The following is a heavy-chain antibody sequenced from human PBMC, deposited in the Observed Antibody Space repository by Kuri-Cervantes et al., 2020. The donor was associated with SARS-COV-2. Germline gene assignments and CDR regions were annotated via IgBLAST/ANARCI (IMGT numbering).Heavy chain of an antibody. V-gene: IGHV4-4*07. CDR1: GGSISSYY. D-gene: IGHD6-19*01. CDR2: IYTSGST. Sequence: ESLKISCTVSGGSISSYYWSWIRQPAGKGLEWIGRIYTSGSTNYNPSLKSRVTISVDTSKNQFSLKLSSVTAADTAVYYCARVNQWLASADIWGQGTMVTVSS. CDR3: ARVNQWLASADI. J-gene: IGHJ3*02.